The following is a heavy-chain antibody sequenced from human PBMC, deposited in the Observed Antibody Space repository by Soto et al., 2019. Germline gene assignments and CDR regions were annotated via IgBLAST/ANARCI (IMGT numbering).Heavy chain of an antibody. CDR2: IWYDVSNK. D-gene: IGHD3-10*01. CDR1: GFTFSSYG. CDR3: ARGPAASGSGDAFDI. J-gene: IGHJ3*02. V-gene: IGHV3-33*01. Sequence: QVQLVESGGGVVQPGRSLRLSCAASGFTFSSYGMHWVRQAPGKGLEWVAVIWYDVSNKYYADSVKGRFTISSDNSKNPLYVQMTSRRAEDTAVYYCARGPAASGSGDAFDIWGQGTMVTVSS.